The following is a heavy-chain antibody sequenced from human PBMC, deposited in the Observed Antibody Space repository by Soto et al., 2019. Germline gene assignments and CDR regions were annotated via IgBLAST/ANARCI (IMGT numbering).Heavy chain of an antibody. D-gene: IGHD3-16*01. J-gene: IGHJ6*02. Sequence: QVQLVQSAAEVKKPGASVKVSCKASGYTFIRYGITWVRQAPGQGLEWMGWISPYNDYTIYAQKVQGRVTMTTDTSTRTVSMELRSLKSDDTAVYYCARGGYYDNTWGKLRHYGLDVWGQGTSVTVSS. V-gene: IGHV1-18*01. CDR1: GYTFIRYG. CDR2: ISPYNDYT. CDR3: ARGGYYDNTWGKLRHYGLDV.